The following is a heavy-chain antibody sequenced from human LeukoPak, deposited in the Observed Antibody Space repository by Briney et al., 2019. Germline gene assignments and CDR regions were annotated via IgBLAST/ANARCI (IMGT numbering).Heavy chain of an antibody. CDR1: GFTFSSCA. V-gene: IGHV3-30*04. Sequence: QPGGSLRLSCAASGFTFSSCAMHWVRQAPGKGLEWVAVISYDGNNIYYADSVKGRFTISRDNSKNTLYLQMNSLRAEDTAVYYCASTPFYDYVWGSYRYRGLFDNWGQGTPVSVSS. CDR2: ISYDGNNI. J-gene: IGHJ4*02. CDR3: ASTPFYDYVWGSYRYRGLFDN. D-gene: IGHD3-16*02.